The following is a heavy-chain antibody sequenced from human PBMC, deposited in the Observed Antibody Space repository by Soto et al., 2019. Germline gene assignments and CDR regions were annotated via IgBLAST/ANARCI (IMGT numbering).Heavy chain of an antibody. CDR1: GGSFSGYY. J-gene: IGHJ3*02. D-gene: IGHD3-9*01. CDR2: INHSGST. V-gene: IGHV4-34*01. Sequence: SETLSLTCAVYGGSFSGYYWSWIRQPPGKGLEWIGEINHSGSTNYNPSLKSRVTISVDTSKNQFSLKLSSVTAADTAVYYCARRNLRYFIRDAFDIWGQGTMVTVSS. CDR3: ARRNLRYFIRDAFDI.